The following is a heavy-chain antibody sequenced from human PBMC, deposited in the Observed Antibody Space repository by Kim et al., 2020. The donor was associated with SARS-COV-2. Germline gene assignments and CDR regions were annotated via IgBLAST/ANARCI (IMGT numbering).Heavy chain of an antibody. Sequence: ASVKVSCKASGYTFTSYAMHWVRQAPGQRLEWMGWINAGNGNTKYSQKFQGRVTITRDTSASTAYMELSSLRSEDTAVYYCASPNYGDYYYYYGMDVWGQGTTVTVSS. CDR3: ASPNYGDYYYYYGMDV. J-gene: IGHJ6*02. CDR2: INAGNGNT. CDR1: GYTFTSYA. V-gene: IGHV1-3*01. D-gene: IGHD4-17*01.